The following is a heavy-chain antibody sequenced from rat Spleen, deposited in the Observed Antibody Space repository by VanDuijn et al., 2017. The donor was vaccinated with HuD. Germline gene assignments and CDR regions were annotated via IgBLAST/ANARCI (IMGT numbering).Heavy chain of an antibody. D-gene: IGHD1-6*01. J-gene: IGHJ2*01. Sequence: EVQMVESGGGLVQPGRSLKLSCSASGFTFSSYDMAWVRQAPTKGLEWVAYISAGGDSTYCRDSVKGRFTISRDNAKSSLYLQMNSLRSEDTATYYCTRGDYGDYWGQGVMVTVSS. V-gene: IGHV5-27*01. CDR2: ISAGGDST. CDR3: TRGDYGDY. CDR1: GFTFSSYD.